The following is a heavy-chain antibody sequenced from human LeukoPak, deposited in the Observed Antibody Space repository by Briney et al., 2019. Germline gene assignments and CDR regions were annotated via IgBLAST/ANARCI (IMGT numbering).Heavy chain of an antibody. CDR2: IYYSGST. CDR1: GGSISSYY. CDR3: ARTGSSRWHGDHYYFDY. J-gene: IGHJ4*02. Sequence: SETLSLTCTVSGGSISSYYWSWIRQPPGKGLEWIGYIYYSGSTNYNPSLKSRVTISVDTSKNQLSLKLSSVTAADTAVYYCARTGSSRWHGDHYYFDYWGQGTLVTVSS. D-gene: IGHD6-13*01. V-gene: IGHV4-59*01.